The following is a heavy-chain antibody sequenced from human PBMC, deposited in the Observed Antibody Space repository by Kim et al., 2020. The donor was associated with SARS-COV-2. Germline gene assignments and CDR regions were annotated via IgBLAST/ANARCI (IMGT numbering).Heavy chain of an antibody. Sequence: SETLSLTCAVYGGSFSGYYWSWIRQPPGKGLEWIGEINHSGSTNYNPSLKSRVTISVDTSKNQFSLKLSSVTAADTAVYYCARANYGSGSSSDYWGQGTLVTVSS. CDR1: GGSFSGYY. CDR2: INHSGST. V-gene: IGHV4-34*01. J-gene: IGHJ4*02. D-gene: IGHD3-10*01. CDR3: ARANYGSGSSSDY.